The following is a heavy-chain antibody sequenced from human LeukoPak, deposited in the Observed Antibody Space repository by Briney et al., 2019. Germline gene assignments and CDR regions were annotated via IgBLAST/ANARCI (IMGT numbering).Heavy chain of an antibody. V-gene: IGHV1-69*13. J-gene: IGHJ4*02. CDR2: IIPIFGTA. Sequence: SVKVSCKASGGTFSSYAISWVRQAPGQGLEWMGGIIPIFGTANYAQKFQGRVTITADESTSTAYMELSSLRSEDTAVYYCASTLWGGATWEGFFDYWGQGTLVTVSS. D-gene: IGHD1-26*01. CDR3: ASTLWGGATWEGFFDY. CDR1: GGTFSSYA.